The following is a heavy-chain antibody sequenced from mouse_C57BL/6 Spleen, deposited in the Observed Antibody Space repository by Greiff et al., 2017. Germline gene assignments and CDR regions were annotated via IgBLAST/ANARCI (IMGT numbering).Heavy chain of an antibody. CDR3: ARYSCAMDN. CDR1: GFTFTDYY. V-gene: IGHV7-3*01. CDR2: IRNKANGYTS. Sequence: EVQLVESGGGLVQPGGSLSLSCAASGFTFTDYYMSWVRQPPGKALEWLGFIRNKANGYTSEYSASVKGRFTISRKNCQSILYLQMNALRAEYSATYYYARYSCAMDNGGQGTSVTVSS. J-gene: IGHJ4*01.